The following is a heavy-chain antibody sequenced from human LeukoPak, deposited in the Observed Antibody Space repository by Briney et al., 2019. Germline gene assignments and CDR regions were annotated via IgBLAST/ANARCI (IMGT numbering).Heavy chain of an antibody. J-gene: IGHJ4*02. CDR1: VGSFTDYY. V-gene: IGHV4-34*01. D-gene: IGHD5-18*01. Sequence: SETLSLTCAVYVGSFTDYYWAWIRQPPGKGLEWIGEINHTGSSNYNPSLKSRVTTSVVTSKNQFSLKLRSVTAADTAVYYCASGSRWIQLWLPGYWGQGTLVTVSS. CDR3: ASGSRWIQLWLPGY. CDR2: INHTGSS.